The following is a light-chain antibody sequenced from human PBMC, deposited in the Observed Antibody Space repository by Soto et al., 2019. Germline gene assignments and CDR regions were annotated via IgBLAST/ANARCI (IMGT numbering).Light chain of an antibody. CDR3: QQYGSSPFT. J-gene: IGKJ3*01. Sequence: EIVLTQSPGTLSLSPGERATLSCRASQSVSSSYLAWYQQKPGQAPRLLIYGASSRATGIPDRFSGSGSGIDLTLIISRLEPEDFAVYYCQQYGSSPFTFGPGTKVDIK. CDR2: GAS. CDR1: QSVSSSY. V-gene: IGKV3-20*01.